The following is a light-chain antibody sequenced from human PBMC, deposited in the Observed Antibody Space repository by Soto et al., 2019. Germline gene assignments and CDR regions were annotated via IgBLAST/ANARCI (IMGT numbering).Light chain of an antibody. CDR1: QSVISN. CDR2: GAS. Sequence: EIVLTQSPAALSVSPGESATLSCRASQSVISNLAWYQQKPDQAPRLLIYGASTRATGIPDRVSGSGSGSEFTPAFGILQSEDLAVCFCQQYKIWPTFGQGTKVDIK. J-gene: IGKJ1*01. V-gene: IGKV3-15*01. CDR3: QQYKIWPT.